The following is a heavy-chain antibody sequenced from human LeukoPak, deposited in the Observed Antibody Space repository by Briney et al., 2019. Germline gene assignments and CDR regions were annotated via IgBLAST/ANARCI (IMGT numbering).Heavy chain of an antibody. CDR2: INPSSGGT. D-gene: IGHD1-26*01. V-gene: IGHV1-2*02. Sequence: ASVKVSCKASGYTFTGYYMHWVRQAPGQGLEWMGWINPSSGGTNYAQKFQGRVTMTRDTSISTAYMELSRLRSDDTAVYYCASFSGSYYRFDYWGQGTLVTVSS. J-gene: IGHJ4*02. CDR1: GYTFTGYY. CDR3: ASFSGSYYRFDY.